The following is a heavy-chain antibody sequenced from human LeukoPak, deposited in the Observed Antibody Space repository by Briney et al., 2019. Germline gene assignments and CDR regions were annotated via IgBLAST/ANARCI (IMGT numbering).Heavy chain of an antibody. Sequence: SETLSLTCTVSDGSISSSSYYWGWIRQPPGKGLEWIGSIYNSGSTYYNPSLKGRVTISVDTSKNQFSLKLSSVTAADTAVYYCARGPYGDYDYWGQGTLVTVSS. CDR3: ARGPYGDYDY. V-gene: IGHV4-39*07. D-gene: IGHD4-17*01. CDR1: DGSISSSSYY. J-gene: IGHJ4*02. CDR2: IYNSGST.